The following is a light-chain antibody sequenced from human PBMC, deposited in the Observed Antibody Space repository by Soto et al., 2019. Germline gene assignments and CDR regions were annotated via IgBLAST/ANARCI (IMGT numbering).Light chain of an antibody. CDR3: AAWDDRLNGPV. Sequence: QSVLTQPPSVSEAPRQRVTISCSGSSSNVGNDAVNWYQQLPGKAPKLLIYYDDLLPSGVSDRLSGSNSGTSASLAISGLQSDDEADYYCAAWDDRLNGPVFGGGTKLTVL. J-gene: IGLJ2*01. CDR1: SSNVGNDA. V-gene: IGLV1-36*01. CDR2: YDD.